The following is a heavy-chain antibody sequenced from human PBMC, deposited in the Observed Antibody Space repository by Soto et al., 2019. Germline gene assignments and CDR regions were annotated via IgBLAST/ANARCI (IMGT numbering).Heavy chain of an antibody. V-gene: IGHV3-23*01. D-gene: IGHD5-12*01. Sequence: GGSLRLSCAASGFTFSSYALSWFRQAPGKGLEWVSAISGPGAGTTYADPVKGRFTISRDNSRNTLYLQMNSLRAEDTAMYYCAKRFXGYDSTYFDYWGQGTLVTSPQ. CDR2: ISGPGAGT. CDR3: AKRFXGYDSTYFDY. CDR1: GFTFSSYA. J-gene: IGHJ4*02.